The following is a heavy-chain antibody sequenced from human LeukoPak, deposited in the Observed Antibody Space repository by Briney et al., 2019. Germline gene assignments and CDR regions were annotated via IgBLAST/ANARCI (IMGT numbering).Heavy chain of an antibody. V-gene: IGHV3-23*01. Sequence: TGGSLRLSCAASGFSLSNFDMTWVRQAPGKGLEWVASISRSGDITNYADSGKGRFTISRDNSKNTLYLQMNSLRAEDTAVYYCLPSDGGGQGTLVTVSS. CDR3: LPSDG. J-gene: IGHJ4*02. CDR2: ISRSGDIT. D-gene: IGHD3-10*01. CDR1: GFSLSNFD.